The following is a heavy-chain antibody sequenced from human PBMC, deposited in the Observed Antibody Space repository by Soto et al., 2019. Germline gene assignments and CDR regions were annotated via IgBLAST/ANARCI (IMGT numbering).Heavy chain of an antibody. J-gene: IGHJ5*02. D-gene: IGHD6-6*01. CDR3: ARGGGIAARRGWFDP. CDR1: GGSFSGYY. Sequence: SETLSLTCAVYGGSFSGYYWSWIRQPPWKWLEWIGEINHSGSTNYNPSLKSRVTISVDTSKNQFSLKLSSVTAADTAVDYCARGGGIAARRGWFDPWGQGTLLTVSS. CDR2: INHSGST. V-gene: IGHV4-34*01.